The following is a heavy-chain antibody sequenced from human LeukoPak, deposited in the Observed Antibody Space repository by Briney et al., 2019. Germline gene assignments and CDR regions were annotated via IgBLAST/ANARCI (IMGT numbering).Heavy chain of an antibody. CDR1: GFTVSSNY. Sequence: GGSLRLSCAASGFTVSSNYMSWVRQAPGKGLEWVSVIYSGGSTYYADSVKGRFTISRDNSKNTLYLQMNSLRAEDTAVYYCAKAPHFWSGSDHFDCWGQGTLVTVSS. V-gene: IGHV3-66*01. J-gene: IGHJ4*02. CDR2: IYSGGST. D-gene: IGHD3-3*02. CDR3: AKAPHFWSGSDHFDC.